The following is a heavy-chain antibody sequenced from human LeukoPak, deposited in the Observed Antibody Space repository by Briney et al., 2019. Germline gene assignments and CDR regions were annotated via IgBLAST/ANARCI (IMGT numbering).Heavy chain of an antibody. D-gene: IGHD4-17*01. CDR1: GGSINSYY. J-gene: IGHJ6*03. CDR3: ARAAYGDYRYYYFYLDV. CDR2: IYTSGSS. Sequence: PSETLSLTCTVSGGSINSYYWSWIRQPAGKGLEWIGRIYTSGSSNYNPSLKSRVTMPVDTSKNQFSLRLTSVTAADTAVYYCARAAYGDYRYYYFYLDVWGKGSTVTVS. V-gene: IGHV4-4*07.